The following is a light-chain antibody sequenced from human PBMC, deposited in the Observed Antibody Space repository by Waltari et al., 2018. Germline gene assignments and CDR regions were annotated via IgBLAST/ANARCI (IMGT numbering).Light chain of an antibody. CDR3: CSFTSRSTWV. Sequence: QSALTQPASVSGSPGQSITISCTGTSSDVGGYNYVSWYQPHPGKVPKRLIFDVSNRPSGVSNRFSGSKSGNTASLTISGLQAEDESDYYCCSFTSRSTWVFGGGTKLTVL. J-gene: IGLJ3*02. CDR1: SSDVGGYNY. CDR2: DVS. V-gene: IGLV2-14*01.